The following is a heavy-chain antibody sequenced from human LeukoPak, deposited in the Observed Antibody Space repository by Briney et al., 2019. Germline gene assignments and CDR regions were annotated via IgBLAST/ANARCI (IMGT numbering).Heavy chain of an antibody. J-gene: IGHJ4*02. V-gene: IGHV3-30-3*01. D-gene: IGHD6-6*01. Sequence: PGRSLRLSCAASGFTFSSYAMHWVRQAPGKGLEWVAVISYDGSDKYYADSVKGRFTISRDNSKNTLYLQMNSPRAEDTAVYYCARGHPRRSSSSGGGKLDYWGQGTLVTVSS. CDR1: GFTFSSYA. CDR2: ISYDGSDK. CDR3: ARGHPRRSSSSGGGKLDY.